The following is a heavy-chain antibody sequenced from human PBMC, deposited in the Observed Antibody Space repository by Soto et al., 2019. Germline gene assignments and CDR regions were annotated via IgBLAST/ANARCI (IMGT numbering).Heavy chain of an antibody. J-gene: IGHJ4*02. CDR3: ASSDYVWGSYRPYYFDY. V-gene: IGHV4-39*01. CDR2: IYYSGST. Sequence: SETLSLTCTVSGGSISSSSYYWGWIRQPPGKGLEWIGSIYYSGSTYYNPPLKSRVTISVDTSKNQFFLKLSSVTDADTAVYYCASSDYVWGSYRPYYFDYWGQGTLVTVSS. CDR1: GGSISSSSYY. D-gene: IGHD3-16*02.